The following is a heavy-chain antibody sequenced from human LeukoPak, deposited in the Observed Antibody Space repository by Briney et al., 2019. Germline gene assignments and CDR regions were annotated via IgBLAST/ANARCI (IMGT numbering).Heavy chain of an antibody. J-gene: IGHJ6*02. Sequence: GSSVKVSCKASGGTFSSYAISWVRQAPGQGLEWMGGIIPIFGTANYAQKFQGRVTMTRDTSTSAVYMELSSLRSEDTAVYYCARDRPAGWWDYYGMDVWGQGTTVTVSS. CDR3: ARDRPAGWWDYYGMDV. CDR1: GGTFSSYA. V-gene: IGHV1-69*05. D-gene: IGHD2-15*01. CDR2: IIPIFGTA.